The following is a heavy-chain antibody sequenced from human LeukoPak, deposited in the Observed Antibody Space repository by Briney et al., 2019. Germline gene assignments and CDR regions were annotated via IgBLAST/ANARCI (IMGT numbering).Heavy chain of an antibody. D-gene: IGHD3-10*01. J-gene: IGHJ6*03. Sequence: PGGSLRLSCAASGFSFTYGMHWVRQAPGKGLEWVTYIRKDGSNIYYADSVKGRFTISRDNAKNSLYLQMNSLRADDTAVYYCARFAAGGSYYYYMDVWGKGTTVTVSS. CDR2: IRKDGSNI. CDR3: ARFAAGGSYYYYMDV. CDR1: GFSFTYG. V-gene: IGHV3-30*02.